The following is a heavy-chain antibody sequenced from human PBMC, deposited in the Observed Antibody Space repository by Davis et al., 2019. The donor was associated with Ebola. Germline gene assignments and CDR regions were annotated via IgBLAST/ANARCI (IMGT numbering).Heavy chain of an antibody. J-gene: IGHJ4*02. CDR1: GGSISYYY. D-gene: IGHD5-18*01. CDR2: IYYSRTT. V-gene: IGHV4-59*01. Sequence: SETLSLTCTVSGGSISYYYWNWIRQAPGKGLEWIGDIYYSRTTNYNPSRKSPVTISVDTSKNQFPLRLGSVTAADTAVYYCARANTGMVPPEIDSWGRGTLVTVSS. CDR3: ARANTGMVPPEIDS.